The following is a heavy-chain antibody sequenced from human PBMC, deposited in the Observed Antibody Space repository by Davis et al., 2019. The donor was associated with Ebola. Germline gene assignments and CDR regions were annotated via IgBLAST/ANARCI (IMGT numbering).Heavy chain of an antibody. CDR1: GFTFSDYY. V-gene: IGHV3-9*01. Sequence: GGSLRLSCAASGFTFSDYYMSWIRQAPGKGLEWVSGISWNSGSIGYADSVKGRFTISRDNAKNSLYLQMNSLRAEDTAVYYCARASIQDGYSYRYYFDYWGQGTLVTVSS. J-gene: IGHJ4*02. D-gene: IGHD5-18*01. CDR2: ISWNSGSI. CDR3: ARASIQDGYSYRYYFDY.